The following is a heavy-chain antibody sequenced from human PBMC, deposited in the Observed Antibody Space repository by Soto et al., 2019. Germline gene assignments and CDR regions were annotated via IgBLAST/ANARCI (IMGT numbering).Heavy chain of an antibody. CDR1: GYTFTGYY. Sequence: ASVKVSCKASGYTFTGYYMHWVRQAPGQRLEWMGWINAGNGNTKYSQKFQGRVTITRDTSASTAYMELSSLRSEDTAVYYCARDRIGGGWYVYWGQGTLVTVSS. CDR3: ARDRIGGGWYVY. D-gene: IGHD6-19*01. V-gene: IGHV1-3*01. J-gene: IGHJ4*02. CDR2: INAGNGNT.